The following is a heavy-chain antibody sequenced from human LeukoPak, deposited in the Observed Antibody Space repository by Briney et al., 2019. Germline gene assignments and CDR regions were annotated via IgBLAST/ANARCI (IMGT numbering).Heavy chain of an antibody. V-gene: IGHV3-66*04. D-gene: IGHD2-2*01. CDR3: AKLSGTSWYFDL. CDR1: GFSVSAKF. Sequence: PGGSLRLSCAASGFSVSAKFMGWVRQPPGKGLEWVSILYSGGTTYYADSVKDLFIISRDDSKNTLFLQMNSLRAEDTAVYYCAKLSGTSWYFDLWGRGTPVTVSS. J-gene: IGHJ2*01. CDR2: LYSGGTT.